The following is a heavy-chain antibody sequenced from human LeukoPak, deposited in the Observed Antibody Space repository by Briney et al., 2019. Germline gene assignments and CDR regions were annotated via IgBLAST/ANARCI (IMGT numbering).Heavy chain of an antibody. Sequence: SETLSLTCTVSGGSISSSSYYWGWIRQSPGKGLEWIGSIYYSGSTYYNPSLKSRVTISVDTAKSQFSLKLTSVTAADTAVYYCARARRTTITMVRGVISPKDYYMDVWGKGTTVTISS. J-gene: IGHJ6*03. V-gene: IGHV4-39*07. CDR3: ARARRTTITMVRGVISPKDYYMDV. CDR2: IYYSGST. CDR1: GGSISSSSYY. D-gene: IGHD3-10*01.